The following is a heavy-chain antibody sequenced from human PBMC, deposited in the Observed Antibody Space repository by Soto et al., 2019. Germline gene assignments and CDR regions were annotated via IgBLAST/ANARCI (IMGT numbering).Heavy chain of an antibody. CDR1: GYTFTRDN. J-gene: IGHJ4*02. V-gene: IGHV1-3*01. CDR2: INVGNGNT. Sequence: QVQFVQSGAEVKKPGASVKVSCKTPGYTFTRDNIHWVRQAPGQRLEWMGWINVGNGNTRYSQKFQGRLTLTRDTTGNTAYLELNSLISEDTAVYYCATPQDYDGCLDSWGQGTLVTVSS. D-gene: IGHD3-22*01. CDR3: ATPQDYDGCLDS.